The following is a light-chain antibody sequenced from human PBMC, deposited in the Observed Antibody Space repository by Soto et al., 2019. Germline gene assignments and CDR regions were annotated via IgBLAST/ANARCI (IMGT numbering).Light chain of an antibody. CDR3: QQFNNWPPT. CDR2: GAS. Sequence: EIVLTQSPGTLSLSPGERATLSCRAGQSVSSNLAWYQQKPGQAPRLLIYGASSRATGIPDRFSGSGSGTDFTLTISRLEPEDFAVYSCQQFNNWPPTFGQGTKVDIK. V-gene: IGKV3-20*01. CDR1: QSVSSN. J-gene: IGKJ1*01.